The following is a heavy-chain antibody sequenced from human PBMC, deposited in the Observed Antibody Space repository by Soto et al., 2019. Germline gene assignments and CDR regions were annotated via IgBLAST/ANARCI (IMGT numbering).Heavy chain of an antibody. D-gene: IGHD4-17*01. Sequence: GGSLRLCCAASGFTFSNYAMHWVRQPPGKGLQWLAVISYDGNNKYYADSVEGRFTISRDNSKNTVYLQMNSLRLEDTAVYYCARGPSYSDSYFDYWGQGTLVTVSS. CDR1: GFTFSNYA. J-gene: IGHJ4*02. CDR2: ISYDGNNK. V-gene: IGHV3-30*03. CDR3: ARGPSYSDSYFDY.